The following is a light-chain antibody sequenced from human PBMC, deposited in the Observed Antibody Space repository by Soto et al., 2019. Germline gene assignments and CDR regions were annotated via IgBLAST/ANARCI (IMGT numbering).Light chain of an antibody. J-gene: IGKJ2*01. CDR2: GAS. V-gene: IGKV3-15*01. Sequence: EIVMTQSPATLSVSPGERATLSCRASQSVSSNLAWYQQKPGQAPRLLIYGASTRATGIPAMFSGSGSGTEFTLTISSLQSEDFAVYYCQQYNNVPPYTFGQGTKLEIK. CDR3: QQYNNVPPYT. CDR1: QSVSSN.